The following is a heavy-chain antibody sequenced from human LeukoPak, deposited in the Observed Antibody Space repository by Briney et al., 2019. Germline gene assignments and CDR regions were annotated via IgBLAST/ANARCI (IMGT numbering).Heavy chain of an antibody. CDR1: GFTFSSYG. J-gene: IGHJ6*02. Sequence: GRSLRLSCAASGFTFSSYGMHWVRQAPGKGLEWVAVISYDGSNKYYADSVKGRFTISRDDSKNTLYLQMNSLRAEDTAVYYCAKDLYYYGSGSYESGYDYYDGMDVWGQGTTVTVSS. CDR3: AKDLYYYGSGSYESGYDYYDGMDV. CDR2: ISYDGSNK. D-gene: IGHD3-10*01. V-gene: IGHV3-30*18.